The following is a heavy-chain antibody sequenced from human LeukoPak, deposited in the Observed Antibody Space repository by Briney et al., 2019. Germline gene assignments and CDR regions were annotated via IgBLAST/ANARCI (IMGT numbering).Heavy chain of an antibody. CDR3: ASQGGFDD. CDR1: GFTFSRYW. V-gene: IGHV3-21*01. D-gene: IGHD2-15*01. J-gene: IGHJ4*02. CDR2: ISSSSSYI. Sequence: GGSLRLSCAASGFTFSRYWMSWVRQAPGKGLEWVSSISSSSSYIYYADSVKGRFTISRDNAKNSLHLQMNSLRAEDTAVYYCASQGGFDDWGQGTLVTVSS.